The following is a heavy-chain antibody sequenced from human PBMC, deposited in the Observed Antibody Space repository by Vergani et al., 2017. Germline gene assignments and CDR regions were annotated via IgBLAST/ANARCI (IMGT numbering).Heavy chain of an antibody. CDR1: GFTFGDYA. CDR2: IIPIFGTA. D-gene: IGHD6-13*01. V-gene: IGHV1-69*01. J-gene: IGHJ6*02. CDR3: ARGGLSSSWYGTNYGMDV. Sequence: VQLVESGGGLVKPGRSLRLSCTASGFTFGDYAISWVRQAPGQGLEWMGGIIPIFGTANYAQKFQGRVTITADESTSTAYMELSSLRSEDTAVYYCARGGLSSSWYGTNYGMDVWGQGTTVTVSS.